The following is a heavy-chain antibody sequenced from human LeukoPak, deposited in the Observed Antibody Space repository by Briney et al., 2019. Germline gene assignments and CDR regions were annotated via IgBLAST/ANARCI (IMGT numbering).Heavy chain of an antibody. J-gene: IGHJ4*02. CDR3: ARDSPVIGDC. CDR1: GFTLSDYT. CDR2: ISSSSSYI. D-gene: IGHD3-16*02. V-gene: IGHV3-21*06. Sequence: GGFLRLSCAASGFTLSDYTINWVRQAPGKGLEWVSSISSSSSYIYYADSVRGRFTISRDNAKNSLYLEMNSLRAEDTAMYYCARDSPVIGDCWGQGTLVTVSS.